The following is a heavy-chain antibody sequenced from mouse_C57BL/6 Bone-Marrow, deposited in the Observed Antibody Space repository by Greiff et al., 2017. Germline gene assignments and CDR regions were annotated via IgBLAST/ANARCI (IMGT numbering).Heavy chain of an antibody. CDR2: IDPSDSYT. CDR3: ARRITTVVANYYYAMDY. CDR1: GYTFTSYW. D-gene: IGHD1-1*01. Sequence: QVQLQQPGAELVMPGASVKLSCKASGYTFTSYWMHWVKQRPGQGLEWIGEIDPSDSYTNYNQKFKGKSTLTVDKSSSTAYMQLSSLTSEDSAVYYCARRITTVVANYYYAMDYWGQGTSVTVSS. J-gene: IGHJ4*01. V-gene: IGHV1-69*01.